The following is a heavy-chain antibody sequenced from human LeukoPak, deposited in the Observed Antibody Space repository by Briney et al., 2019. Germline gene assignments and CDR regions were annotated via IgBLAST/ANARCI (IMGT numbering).Heavy chain of an antibody. CDR2: IVVGSGNT. J-gene: IGHJ4*02. CDR1: GFTSTSSA. Sequence: SVKVSCKASGFTSTSSAVQWVRQARGQRLEWIGWIVVGSGNTNYAQKFQERVTITRDMSTSTAYMELSSLRSEDTAVYYCAASYFDWLKPDYWGQGTLVTVSS. D-gene: IGHD3-9*01. V-gene: IGHV1-58*01. CDR3: AASYFDWLKPDY.